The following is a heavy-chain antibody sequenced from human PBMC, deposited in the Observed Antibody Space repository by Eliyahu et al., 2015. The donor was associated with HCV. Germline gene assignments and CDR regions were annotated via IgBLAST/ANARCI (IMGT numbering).Heavy chain of an antibody. Sequence: QVQLVQSGAEVKKPGASVKVSCKASGYTFTGYYMHWVRQAPGQGLEWMGWINPNSGGTNYAQKFQGWVTMTRDTSISTAYMELSRLRSDDTAVYYCARDGTHYYGSGSFISYYGMDVWGQGTTVTVSS. D-gene: IGHD3-10*01. CDR3: ARDGTHYYGSGSFISYYGMDV. CDR1: GYTFTGYY. CDR2: INPNSGGT. V-gene: IGHV1-2*04. J-gene: IGHJ6*02.